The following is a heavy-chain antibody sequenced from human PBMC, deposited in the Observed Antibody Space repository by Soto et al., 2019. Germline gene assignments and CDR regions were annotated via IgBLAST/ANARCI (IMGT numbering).Heavy chain of an antibody. V-gene: IGHV1-69*02. Sequence: QVQLVQSGAEVKKPGSSVKVSCKASGGTFSSYTISWVRQAPGQGLEWMGRIIPILGIANYAQKFQGRVTITADKSTSTAYMELSSLRSEDTAVYYCASPHLGIGVVAASDAFDIWGQGTMVTVSS. CDR1: GGTFSSYT. CDR3: ASPHLGIGVVAASDAFDI. D-gene: IGHD2-15*01. J-gene: IGHJ3*02. CDR2: IIPILGIA.